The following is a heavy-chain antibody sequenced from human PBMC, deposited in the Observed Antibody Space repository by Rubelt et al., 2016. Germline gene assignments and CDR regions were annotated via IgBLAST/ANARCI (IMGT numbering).Heavy chain of an antibody. J-gene: IGHJ4*02. Sequence: QVQLQQWGAGLLKPSETLSLTCAVYGGSFSGYYWSWIRQPPGKGLEWIGEINHSGSTNYNPSLNGRVTISLDTSKNQFSLKLSSGTAADTAVYYCARGGRLTPFDYWGQGTLVTVSS. D-gene: IGHD1-26*01. CDR3: ARGGRLTPFDY. CDR2: INHSGST. V-gene: IGHV4-34*01. CDR1: GGSFSGYY.